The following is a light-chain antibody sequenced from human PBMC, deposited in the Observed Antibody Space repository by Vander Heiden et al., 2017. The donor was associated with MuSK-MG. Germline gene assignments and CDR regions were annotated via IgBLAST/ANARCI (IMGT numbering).Light chain of an antibody. CDR3: QQNGSSPLT. CDR2: DAF. CDR1: QSVSNNH. J-gene: IGKJ4*01. V-gene: IGKV3D-20*01. Sequence: EIVLTQSPATLSLPPGERATLSCGASQSVSNNHLAWYQQRPGRAPRLIIYDAFTRANDIPDRFSGSGSGTDFTLTISRLEPEDFAVYYCQQNGSSPLTFGGGTKVEIK.